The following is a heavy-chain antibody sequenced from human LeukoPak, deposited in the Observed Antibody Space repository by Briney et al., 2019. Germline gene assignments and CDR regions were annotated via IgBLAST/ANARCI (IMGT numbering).Heavy chain of an antibody. CDR3: ARVQRDGYNRGFDY. Sequence: GGSLRLSCAASGFTFSSYAMSWARQAPGKGLEWVSLIYSGGSTYYADSVKGRFTISRDNSKNTLYLQMNSLRAEDTAVYYCARVQRDGYNRGFDYWGQGTLVTVSS. J-gene: IGHJ4*02. CDR1: GFTFSSYA. D-gene: IGHD5-24*01. V-gene: IGHV3-53*01. CDR2: IYSGGST.